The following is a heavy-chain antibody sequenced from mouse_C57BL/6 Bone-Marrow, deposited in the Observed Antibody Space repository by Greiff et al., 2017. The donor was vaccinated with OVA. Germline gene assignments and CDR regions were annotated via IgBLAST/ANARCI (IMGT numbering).Heavy chain of an antibody. Sequence: EVMLVESGGGLVQPGESLKLSCESNEYEFPSHDMSWVRKTPEKRLELVTAINSDGGSTYYPDTMERRFIISRDNTKKTLYLQMSSQRSEDPALYYCARPGGYYGDYWGQGTTLTVSS. D-gene: IGHD1-1*01. CDR3: ARPGGYYGDY. CDR2: INSDGGST. V-gene: IGHV5-2*03. CDR1: EYEFPSHD. J-gene: IGHJ2*01.